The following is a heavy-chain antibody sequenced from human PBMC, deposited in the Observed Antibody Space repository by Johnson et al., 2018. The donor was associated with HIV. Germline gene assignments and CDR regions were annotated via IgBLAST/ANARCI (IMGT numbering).Heavy chain of an antibody. J-gene: IGHJ3*02. D-gene: IGHD4-23*01. CDR1: GFTFSSYA. CDR3: ARDGGETVVGSGAFDS. V-gene: IGHV3-30*04. Sequence: QVQLVESGGGVVQPGRSLRLSCAASGFTFSSYAMHWVRQAPGKGLEWVAVISYDGSNKYYADSVKGRFTISRDNSKNTLYLQMNSRSAGDTAVYYCARDGGETVVGSGAFDSWGQVTMVTVSS. CDR2: ISYDGSNK.